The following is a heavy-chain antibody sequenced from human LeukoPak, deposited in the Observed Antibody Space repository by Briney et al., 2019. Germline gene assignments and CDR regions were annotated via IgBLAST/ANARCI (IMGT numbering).Heavy chain of an antibody. CDR1: GFTFSKYG. D-gene: IGHD2-2*01. CDR3: AKIFQPLSPYYFDY. Sequence: GGSLRLSCAASGFTFSKYGMHWVRQAPGKGLEWVSAISGSGGSTYYADSVKGRFTISRDNSKNTLYLQMNSLRAEDTAVYYCAKIFQPLSPYYFDYWGQGTLVTVSS. J-gene: IGHJ4*02. V-gene: IGHV3-23*01. CDR2: ISGSGGST.